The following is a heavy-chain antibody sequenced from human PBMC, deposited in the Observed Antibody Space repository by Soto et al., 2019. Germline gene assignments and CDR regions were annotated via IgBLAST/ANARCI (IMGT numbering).Heavy chain of an antibody. CDR1: GGSISTYY. V-gene: IGHV4-59*01. CDR3: ARGKFPFTFDY. Sequence: SETLSLTCTVSGGSISTYYWSWIRQPTGKGLEWIGYIYYSGSTNYNPSLKSRVTISEDASKNRFSLKLTSVTAADTAVYYCARGKFPFTFDYWGQGTLVTVSS. J-gene: IGHJ4*02. CDR2: IYYSGST.